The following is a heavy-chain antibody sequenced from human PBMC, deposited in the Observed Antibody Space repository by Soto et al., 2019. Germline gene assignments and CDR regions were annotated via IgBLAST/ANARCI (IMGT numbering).Heavy chain of an antibody. J-gene: IGHJ3*01. CDR1: GFTFSSYS. CDR2: ISSGSDYI. Sequence: EVQLVESGGGLVKPGGSLRLSCAASGFTFSSYSMNWVRQAPGKGLEWVSSISSGSDYIFYADSVKGRFTISRDNAKNSLFLQMNRLMSEDTAVYYCARFPVGDAFNVWGQGTVVTVSS. CDR3: ARFPVGDAFNV. V-gene: IGHV3-21*01.